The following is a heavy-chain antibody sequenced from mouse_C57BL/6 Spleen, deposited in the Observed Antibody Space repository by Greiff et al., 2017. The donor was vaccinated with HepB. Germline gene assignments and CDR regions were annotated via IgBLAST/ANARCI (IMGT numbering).Heavy chain of an antibody. V-gene: IGHV5-4*01. CDR1: GFTFSSYA. D-gene: IGHD2-4*01. CDR3: ARGAIYYEEFDY. Sequence: EVQVVESGGGLVKPGGSLKLSCAASGFTFSSYAMSWVRQTPEKRLEWVATISDGGSYTYYPDNVKGRFTISRDNAKNNLYLQMSHLKSEDTAMYYCARGAIYYEEFDYWGQGTTLTVSS. J-gene: IGHJ2*01. CDR2: ISDGGSYT.